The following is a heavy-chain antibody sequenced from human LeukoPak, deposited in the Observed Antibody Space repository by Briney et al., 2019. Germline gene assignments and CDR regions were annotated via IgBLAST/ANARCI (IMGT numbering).Heavy chain of an antibody. V-gene: IGHV4-61*02. CDR3: ATPSSGYKIDAFDV. CDR2: IYTSGST. J-gene: IGHJ3*01. Sequence: PSQTLSLTCTVSGGSISSGSYYWSWIRQPAGKGLEWIGRIYTSGSTNYNPSLKSRVTISVDTSKNQFSLKLTSVTAADTAVYYCATPSSGYKIDAFDVWGQGTVVAVAS. D-gene: IGHD3-22*01. CDR1: GGSISSGSYY.